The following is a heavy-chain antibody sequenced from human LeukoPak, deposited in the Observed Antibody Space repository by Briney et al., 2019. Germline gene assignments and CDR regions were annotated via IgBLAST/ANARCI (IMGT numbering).Heavy chain of an antibody. Sequence: GGSLRLSCAASGFTFDDYAMHWVRQAPGKGLEWVSGISWNSGSIGYADSVKGRSTISRDNAKNSLYLQMNSLRAEDTAVYYCARGPGWFDPWGQGTLVTVSS. CDR2: ISWNSGSI. CDR3: ARGPGWFDP. V-gene: IGHV3-9*01. CDR1: GFTFDDYA. J-gene: IGHJ5*02.